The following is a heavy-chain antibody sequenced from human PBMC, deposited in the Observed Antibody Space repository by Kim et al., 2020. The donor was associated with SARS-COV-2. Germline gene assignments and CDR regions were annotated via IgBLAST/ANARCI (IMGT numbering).Heavy chain of an antibody. CDR3: AKASGSGSYIDTMDV. D-gene: IGHD3-10*01. V-gene: IGHV3-23*01. CDR2: VSKSGDST. J-gene: IGHJ6*02. Sequence: GGSLRLSCAASGFTFSSFAMNWVRQAPGKGLEWVSAVSKSGDSTYYADSVKGRFTISRDNSKNTLYLQMNSLRAEDTAVYYCAKASGSGSYIDTMDVWGQGPAVTVS. CDR1: GFTFSSFA.